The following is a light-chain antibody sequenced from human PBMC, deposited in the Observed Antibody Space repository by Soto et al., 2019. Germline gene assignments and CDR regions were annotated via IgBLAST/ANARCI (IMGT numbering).Light chain of an antibody. CDR3: SSYTSSGTLI. CDR1: SSDVGAYNY. CDR2: DVI. V-gene: IGLV2-14*03. J-gene: IGLJ2*01. Sequence: QSALTQPASVSGYPGQSITISCAGSSSDVGAYNYVSWYQQHPGKVPKLMVYDVINRPSGVSNRFSGSKSGNTASLTISGLQAEDEADYYCSSYTSSGTLIFGGGTKLTVL.